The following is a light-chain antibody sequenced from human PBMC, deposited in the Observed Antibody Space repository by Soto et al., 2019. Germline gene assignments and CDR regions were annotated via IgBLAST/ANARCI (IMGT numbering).Light chain of an antibody. CDR3: CSFAGIPAGG. CDR2: DVT. V-gene: IGLV2-11*01. Sequence: QSALTQPRSVSGSPGQSVTISCTGTSSDVGGYNFVSWYQQHPGKVPKLLIYDVTKRPSGVPDRFSGSKSGNTASLPISGLQADDEADYYCCSFAGIPAGGFGTGTKVTVL. J-gene: IGLJ1*01. CDR1: SSDVGGYNF.